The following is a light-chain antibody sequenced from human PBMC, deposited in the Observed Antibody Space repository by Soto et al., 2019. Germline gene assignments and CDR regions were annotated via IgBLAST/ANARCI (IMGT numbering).Light chain of an antibody. CDR3: SVWEDNVDGGV. CDR1: SSNIGSNF. Sequence: QAVVTQPPSASGTPGQKVTISCSGSSSNIGSNFVYWYQQLPGTAPKLLIYKDNQRPSGVPDRFSGSKSGTSVSLAISGLRPEDEAEYYCSVWEDNVDGGVFGGGTQLTVL. CDR2: KDN. V-gene: IGLV1-47*01. J-gene: IGLJ3*02.